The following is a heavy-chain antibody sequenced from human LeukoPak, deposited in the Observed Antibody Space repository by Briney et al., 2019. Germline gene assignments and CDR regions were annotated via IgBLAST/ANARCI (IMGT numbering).Heavy chain of an antibody. D-gene: IGHD6-19*01. J-gene: IGHJ4*02. V-gene: IGHV4-38-2*02. Sequence: SETLSLTCTVSGYSISSGYYWGWIRQPPGKGLEWIGSNYHSGSTYYNPSLKSRVTIPVDTSKNQFSLKLSSVTAADTAVYYCASEGGLVVDGGAGFDYWGQGTLVTVSS. CDR1: GYSISSGYY. CDR3: ASEGGLVVDGGAGFDY. CDR2: NYHSGST.